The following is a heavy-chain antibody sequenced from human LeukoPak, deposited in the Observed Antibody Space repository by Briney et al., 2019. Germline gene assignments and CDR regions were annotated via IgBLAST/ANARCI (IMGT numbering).Heavy chain of an antibody. CDR2: ISYSGANS. J-gene: IGHJ4*02. CDR3: ATVGYAVVGFDY. CDR1: GFTFSGSA. V-gene: IGHV3-23*01. Sequence: GGSLRLSCAASGFTFSGSAMSWVRQAPGEGLEWVSLISYSGANSYYTDSVRGRFTISRDNSKDTLFLQMNSLRAEDTAVYYCATVGYAVVGFDYWGQGTLVTVSS. D-gene: IGHD2-15*01.